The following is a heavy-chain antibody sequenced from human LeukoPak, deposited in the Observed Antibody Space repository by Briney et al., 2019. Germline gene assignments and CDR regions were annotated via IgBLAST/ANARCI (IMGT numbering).Heavy chain of an antibody. Sequence: SETLPLTCTVSGGSISTYYWSWLRQPAGKGLEWIGHIYSSGSTNYNPSLKSRVTMSVDTSKNQFSLKVSSVTAADTAVYYCARRSSIENFYDYWGQGTLVPVSS. J-gene: IGHJ4*02. CDR3: ARRSSIENFYDY. CDR2: IYSSGST. CDR1: GGSISTYY. D-gene: IGHD2-2*01. V-gene: IGHV4-4*07.